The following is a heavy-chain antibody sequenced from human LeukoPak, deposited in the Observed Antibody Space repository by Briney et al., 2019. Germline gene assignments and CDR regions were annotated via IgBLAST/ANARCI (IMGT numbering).Heavy chain of an antibody. V-gene: IGHV3-30-3*02. Sequence: PGGSLRLSCAASGFTFSSYVVYAMYWVRQAPGKGLEWVAVISYDGSNKYYADSVKGRFTISRDNSKNTLYLQMNSLRAEDTAVYYCAKILQVSVTTPYVAGMDVWPQASTVTVP. J-gene: IGHJ6*02. CDR2: ISYDGSNK. CDR3: AKILQVSVTTPYVAGMDV. CDR1: GFTFSSYVVYA. D-gene: IGHD4-17*01.